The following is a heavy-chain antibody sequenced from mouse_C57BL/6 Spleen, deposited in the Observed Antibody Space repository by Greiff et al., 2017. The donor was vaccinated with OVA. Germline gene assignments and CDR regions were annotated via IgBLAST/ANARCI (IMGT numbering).Heavy chain of an antibody. CDR3: ARGGSDYGYAMEY. D-gene: IGHD2-13*01. Sequence: EVMLVESGGGLVKPGGSLKLSCAASGFTFSDYGMHWVRQAPEKGLEWVAYISSGSSTIYYADTVKGRFTISRDNAKNTLFLQMTSLRSEDTAMYYCARGGSDYGYAMEYWGQETSVTVSS. V-gene: IGHV5-17*01. CDR2: ISSGSSTI. CDR1: GFTFSDYG. J-gene: IGHJ4*01.